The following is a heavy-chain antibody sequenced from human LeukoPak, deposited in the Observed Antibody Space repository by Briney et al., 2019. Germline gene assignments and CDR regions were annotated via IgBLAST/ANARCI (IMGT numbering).Heavy chain of an antibody. CDR3: AKQCGGSDWFDAFDI. CDR2: ISYDGSNK. J-gene: IGHJ3*02. D-gene: IGHD6-19*01. V-gene: IGHV3-30*18. Sequence: GGSLRLSCAASGFTFSYYGLHWVRQGPGKGLEWVAVISYDGSNKYYADSVKGRFTISRDNSKNTLYLQMNSLRAEDTAVYYCAKQCGGSDWFDAFDIWGQGTMVTVSP. CDR1: GFTFSYYG.